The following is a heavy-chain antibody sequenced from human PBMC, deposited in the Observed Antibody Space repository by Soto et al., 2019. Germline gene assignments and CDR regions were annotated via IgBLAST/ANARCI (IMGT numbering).Heavy chain of an antibody. J-gene: IGHJ4*02. CDR2: ISSSSSTI. Sequence: GGSLRLSCAASGFTFSSYSMNWVRQAPGKGLEWVSYISSSSSTIYYADSVKGRFTISRDNAKNSLYLQMNSLRAEDTAVYYCARDPLSSSWVPYYFDYWGQGTLVTVSS. D-gene: IGHD6-13*01. CDR3: ARDPLSSSWVPYYFDY. CDR1: GFTFSSYS. V-gene: IGHV3-48*01.